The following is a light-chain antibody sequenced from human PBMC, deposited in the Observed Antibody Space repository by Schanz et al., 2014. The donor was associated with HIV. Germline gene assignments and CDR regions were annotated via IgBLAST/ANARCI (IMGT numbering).Light chain of an antibody. Sequence: QSVLTQPASVSGSPGQSITISCTGTNSDAGANNSVSSYRQHPGKAPKLVIYDVSNRPSGVSTRFSGSKSDNTASLTISGLQAEDEADYYCSSYTSSSTYVFGTGTKLTVL. CDR3: SSYTSSSTYV. CDR2: DVS. J-gene: IGLJ1*01. CDR1: NSDAGANNS. V-gene: IGLV2-14*01.